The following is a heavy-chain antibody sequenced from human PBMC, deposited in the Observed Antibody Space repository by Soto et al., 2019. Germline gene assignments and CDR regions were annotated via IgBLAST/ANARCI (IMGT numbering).Heavy chain of an antibody. Sequence: QAQLVQSGGEVKKPGASVKVSCRASGYTFTSYGYAWVRQAPGQGLEWMGWISAYNGDTNYAQKFQGRVTLTTVTSTTIAHMELSNLGSDDTSVYYCARSGAYCTSITCLFDSFWGLGTLVTVSS. D-gene: IGHD2-8*01. V-gene: IGHV1-18*01. CDR3: ARSGAYCTSITCLFDSF. J-gene: IGHJ4*02. CDR2: ISAYNGDT. CDR1: GYTFTSYG.